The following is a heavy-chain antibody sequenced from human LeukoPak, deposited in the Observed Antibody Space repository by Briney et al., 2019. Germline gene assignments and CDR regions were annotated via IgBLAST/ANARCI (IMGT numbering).Heavy chain of an antibody. CDR2: IYPGDSDT. CDR1: GYSFTGYW. Sequence: GESLKISCKGSGYSFTGYWIGWVRQMPGKGLEWMGNIYPGDSDTRYSPSFQGQVTISADKSISTAYLQWSSLKASDTAMYYCARGGHGSGSYYNTFDYWGQGTLVTVSS. V-gene: IGHV5-51*01. J-gene: IGHJ4*02. CDR3: ARGGHGSGSYYNTFDY. D-gene: IGHD3-10*01.